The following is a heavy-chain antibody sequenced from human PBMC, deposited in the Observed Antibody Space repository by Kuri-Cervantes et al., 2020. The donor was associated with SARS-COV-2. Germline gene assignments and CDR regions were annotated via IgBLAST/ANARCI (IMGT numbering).Heavy chain of an antibody. D-gene: IGHD6-13*01. CDR2: IDPSDPYT. Sequence: KVSCKASGYSFTTYCIAWVRQKPGKGLEWMGRIDPSDPYTNYSPSFQGHVTISADKSISTAYLQWSSLKASDTAMYYCARTPTFAAAGSREAMFDYWGQGTLVTVSS. CDR3: ARTPTFAAAGSREAMFDY. CDR1: GYSFTTYC. J-gene: IGHJ4*02. V-gene: IGHV5-10-1*01.